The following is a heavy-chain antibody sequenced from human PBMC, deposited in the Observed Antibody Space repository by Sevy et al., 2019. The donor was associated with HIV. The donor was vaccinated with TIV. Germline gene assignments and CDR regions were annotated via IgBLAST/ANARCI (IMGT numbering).Heavy chain of an antibody. CDR2: IWYDGSNK. V-gene: IGHV3-33*01. D-gene: IGHD3-3*01. CDR3: ARGGSYDFSSGYYTVAADHWYFVY. Sequence: GGSLRLSCAASGFTFSSYGMHWVRQAPGKGLEWVAVIWYDGSNKYYADSVKGRFTISRDNSKNTLYLQMNSLRAEDTAVYDCARGGSYDFSSGYYTVAADHWYFVYWGQGTLVTVSS. J-gene: IGHJ4*02. CDR1: GFTFSSYG.